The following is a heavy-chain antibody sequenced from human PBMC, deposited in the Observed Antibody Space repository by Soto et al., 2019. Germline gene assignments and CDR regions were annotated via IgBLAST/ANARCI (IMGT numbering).Heavy chain of an antibody. CDR1: GGSISSGAYY. CDR2: IFYSGST. D-gene: IGHD6-6*01. V-gene: IGHV4-31*03. Sequence: QVQLQESGPGLVKPSQTLSLTCTVSGGSISSGAYYWSWIRQHPGKGLEWIGYIFYSGSTYYNPSLKRRVTMSVDTSKNHFSLKLSSVTAAATAMYSCARDEDGGYGMDVWGQGTTVTVSS. CDR3: ARDEDGGYGMDV. J-gene: IGHJ6*02.